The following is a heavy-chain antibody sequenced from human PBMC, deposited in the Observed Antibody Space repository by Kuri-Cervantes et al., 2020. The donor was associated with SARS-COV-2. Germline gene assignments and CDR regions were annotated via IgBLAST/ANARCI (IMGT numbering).Heavy chain of an antibody. D-gene: IGHD2-15*01. Sequence: GGSLRLSCAASGFTFSSYAMHWVRQAPGKGLEWVAFIRYDGSNKYYADSVKGRFTISRDNAKNSLYLQMNSLRAEDMALYYCGKDQNGIVVVIAAVDYWGQGTLVTVSS. CDR3: GKDQNGIVVVIAAVDY. J-gene: IGHJ4*02. V-gene: IGHV3-30*02. CDR2: IRYDGSNK. CDR1: GFTFSSYA.